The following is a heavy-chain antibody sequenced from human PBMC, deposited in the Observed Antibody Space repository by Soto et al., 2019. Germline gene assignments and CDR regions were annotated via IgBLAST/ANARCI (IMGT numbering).Heavy chain of an antibody. CDR1: GGSISSGGYY. CDR2: IYYSGST. D-gene: IGHD4-17*01. Sequence: QVQLQESGPGLVKPSQTLSLTCTVSGGSISSGGYYWSWIRQHPGKGLEWIGYIYYSGSTYYNPSLKSRVTISGDTSKNQFSLKLSSVTAADTAVYYCARERGGGYGDYGDAHDAFDIWGQGTMVTVSS. V-gene: IGHV4-31*03. CDR3: ARERGGGYGDYGDAHDAFDI. J-gene: IGHJ3*02.